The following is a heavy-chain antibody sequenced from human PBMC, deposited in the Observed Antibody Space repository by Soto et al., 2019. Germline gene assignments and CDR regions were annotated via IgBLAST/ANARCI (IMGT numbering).Heavy chain of an antibody. J-gene: IGHJ6*02. D-gene: IGHD2-2*01. CDR2: IVVGSGNT. Sequence: SVKVSCKASGFTFTSSAVQWVRQARGQRLEWIGWIVVGSGNTNYAQKFQERVTITRDMSTSTAYMELSSLRSEDTAVYYCAADSPARYCSSTSCSRYYYGMDVWGQGTTVTVSS. V-gene: IGHV1-58*01. CDR1: GFTFTSSA. CDR3: AADSPARYCSSTSCSRYYYGMDV.